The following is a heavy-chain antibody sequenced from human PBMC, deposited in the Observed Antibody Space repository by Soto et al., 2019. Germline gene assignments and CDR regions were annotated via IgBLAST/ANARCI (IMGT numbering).Heavy chain of an antibody. D-gene: IGHD5-18*01. Sequence: SSETLSLTCTVSCGSISSGDYYWSWIRQPPRKGLEWIGYIYYSGSTYYNPSLKSRVTISVDTSKNQFSLKLSSVTAADTAVYYCARARFISRLPMDVWGQGTTVTVSS. CDR2: IYYSGST. CDR1: CGSISSGDYY. CDR3: ARARFISRLPMDV. J-gene: IGHJ6*02. V-gene: IGHV4-30-4*01.